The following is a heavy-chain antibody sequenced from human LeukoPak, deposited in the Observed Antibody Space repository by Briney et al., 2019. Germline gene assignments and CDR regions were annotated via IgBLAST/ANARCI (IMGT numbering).Heavy chain of an antibody. D-gene: IGHD4-23*01. V-gene: IGHV5-51*01. J-gene: IGHJ4*02. Sequence: GESLKISCKGSGYRFTSDWIGWVRQMPGKGLEWMGIIYPGDSDTRYSPSFQGQVTISVDKSLNTAYLQWNSLKASDTAMYYCARQDGNSAYYFDYWGQGTLVTVSS. CDR2: IYPGDSDT. CDR3: ARQDGNSAYYFDY. CDR1: GYRFTSDW.